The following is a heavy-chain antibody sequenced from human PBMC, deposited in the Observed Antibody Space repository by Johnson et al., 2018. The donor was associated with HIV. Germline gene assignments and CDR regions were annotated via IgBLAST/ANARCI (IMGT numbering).Heavy chain of an antibody. V-gene: IGHV3-30*03. Sequence: QMLLVESGGGVVQPGRSLRLSCAASGFTFSSYGMHWVRQAPGKGLEWVAVISYDGSNKYYADSLKGRFSISRDNAKNSLYLQMNSLRAEDTAVYFCARAYSYGYGDTDALDMWGQVTMVTVS. D-gene: IGHD5-18*01. CDR3: ARAYSYGYGDTDALDM. CDR1: GFTFSSYG. J-gene: IGHJ3*02. CDR2: ISYDGSNK.